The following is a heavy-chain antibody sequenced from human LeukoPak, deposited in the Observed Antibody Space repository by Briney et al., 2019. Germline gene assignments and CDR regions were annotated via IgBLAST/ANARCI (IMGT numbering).Heavy chain of an antibody. CDR1: GFTFSSYW. CDR2: IKQDGSEK. D-gene: IGHD5-18*01. V-gene: IGHV3-7*05. Sequence: PGGSLRLSCAASGFTFSSYWMSWVRQAPGKGLEWVANIKQDGSEKYYVDSVKGRFTISRDNAKNSLYPQMNSLRAEDTAVYYCAREWGYSPGYYGMDVWGQGTTVTVSS. J-gene: IGHJ6*02. CDR3: AREWGYSPGYYGMDV.